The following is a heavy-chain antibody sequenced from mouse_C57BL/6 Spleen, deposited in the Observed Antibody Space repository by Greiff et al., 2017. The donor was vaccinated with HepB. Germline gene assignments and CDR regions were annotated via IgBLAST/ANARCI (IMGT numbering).Heavy chain of an antibody. CDR2: IYPGSGNT. CDR1: GYTFTDYY. CDR3: ARGGGSITTVVPHWYFDV. J-gene: IGHJ1*03. Sequence: QVHVKQSGPELVKPGASVKISCKASGYTFTDYYINWVKQRPGQGLEWIGWIYPGSGNTKYNEKFKGKATLTVDTSSSTAYMQLSSLTSEDSAVYFCARGGGSITTVVPHWYFDVWGTGTTVTVSS. V-gene: IGHV1-84*01. D-gene: IGHD1-1*01.